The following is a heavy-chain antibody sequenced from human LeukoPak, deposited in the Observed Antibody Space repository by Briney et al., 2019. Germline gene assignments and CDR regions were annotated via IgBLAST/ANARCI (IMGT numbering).Heavy chain of an antibody. CDR2: INHSGST. CDR1: GGSFSGYY. V-gene: IGHV4-34*01. Sequence: SETLSLTCAVYGGSFSGYYWSWIRQPPGKGLEWIGEINHSGSTNYNPSLKSRVTISVDTSKNQFSLKLSSVTAADTAVYYCARGRKSWYLRDFDYWGQGTLVTVSS. D-gene: IGHD6-13*01. CDR3: ARGRKSWYLRDFDY. J-gene: IGHJ4*02.